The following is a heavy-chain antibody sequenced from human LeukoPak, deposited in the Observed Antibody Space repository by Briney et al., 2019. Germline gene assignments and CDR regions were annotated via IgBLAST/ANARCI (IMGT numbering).Heavy chain of an antibody. J-gene: IGHJ4*02. CDR3: ARGGGSSWYPHFDY. D-gene: IGHD6-13*01. Sequence: SETLSLTCTVSGGSISSYYWSWIRQPPGKGLEWIGYIYCSGSTNYNPSLKSRVTISVDTSKNQFSLKLSSVTAADTAVYYCARGGGSSWYPHFDYWGQGTLVTVSS. V-gene: IGHV4-59*01. CDR2: IYCSGST. CDR1: GGSISSYY.